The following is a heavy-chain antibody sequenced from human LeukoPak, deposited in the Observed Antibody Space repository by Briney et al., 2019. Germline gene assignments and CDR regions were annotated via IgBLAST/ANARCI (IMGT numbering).Heavy chain of an antibody. Sequence: SETLSLTCTVSGGSISSSSYYWGWIRQPPGKGLEWIGEINHSGSTNYNPSLKSRVTISVDTSKNQFSLKLSSVTAADTAVYYCARRITMVRGVSNWFDPWGQGTLVTVSS. J-gene: IGHJ5*02. V-gene: IGHV4-39*07. D-gene: IGHD3-10*01. CDR1: GGSISSSSYY. CDR3: ARRITMVRGVSNWFDP. CDR2: INHSGST.